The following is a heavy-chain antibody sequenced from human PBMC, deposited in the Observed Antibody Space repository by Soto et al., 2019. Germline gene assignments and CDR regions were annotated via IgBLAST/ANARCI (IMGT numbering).Heavy chain of an antibody. CDR1: GGSISSYY. CDR2: IYYSGST. Sequence: SETLSLTCTVSGGSISSYYWSWIRQPPGKGLEWIGYIYYSGSTNYNPSLKSRVTISVDTSKNQFSLKLSSVTAADTAVYYCARAPYGEYVSWFDPWGQGTLVTVSS. D-gene: IGHD4-17*01. J-gene: IGHJ5*02. V-gene: IGHV4-59*08. CDR3: ARAPYGEYVSWFDP.